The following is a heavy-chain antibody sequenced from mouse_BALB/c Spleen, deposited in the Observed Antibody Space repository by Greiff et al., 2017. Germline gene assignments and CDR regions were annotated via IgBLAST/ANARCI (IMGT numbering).Heavy chain of an antibody. CDR2: ISSGGSYT. J-gene: IGHJ2*01. D-gene: IGHD2-4*01. V-gene: IGHV5-6*02. CDR1: GFTFSSYG. Sequence: DVKLVESGGDLVKPGGSLKLSCAASGFTFSSYGMSWVRQTPDKRLEWVATISSGGSYTYYPDSVKGRFTISRDNAKNTLYLQMSSLKSEDTAMYYCARGTTMITTYFDYWGQGTTLTVSS. CDR3: ARGTTMITTYFDY.